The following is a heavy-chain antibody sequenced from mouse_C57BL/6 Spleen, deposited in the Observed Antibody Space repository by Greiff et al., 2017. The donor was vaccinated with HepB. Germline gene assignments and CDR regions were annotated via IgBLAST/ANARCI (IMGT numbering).Heavy chain of an antibody. J-gene: IGHJ2*01. V-gene: IGHV1-4*01. CDR3: ARGDGSSYGY. D-gene: IGHD1-1*01. CDR2: INPSSGYT. CDR1: GSTFTSYT. Sequence: VQLQQSGAELARPGASVKMSCKASGSTFTSYTMHWVKQRPGQGLEWIGYINPSSGYTKYNQKFKDKATLTADKYSSTAYMQLSSLTSEDAAVYYWARGDGSSYGYWGQGTTLTVSS.